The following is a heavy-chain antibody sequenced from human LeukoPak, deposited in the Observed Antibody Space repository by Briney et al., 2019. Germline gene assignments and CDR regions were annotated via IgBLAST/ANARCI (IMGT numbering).Heavy chain of an antibody. Sequence: GGSLGLSCAASGFTFSSYEMNWVRQAPGKGLEWVSYISSSGSTIYYADSVKGRFTISRDNAKNSLYLQMNSLRAEDTAVYYCARESMGISYYMDVWGKGTTVTISS. D-gene: IGHD6-13*01. V-gene: IGHV3-48*03. J-gene: IGHJ6*03. CDR2: ISSSGSTI. CDR1: GFTFSSYE. CDR3: ARESMGISYYMDV.